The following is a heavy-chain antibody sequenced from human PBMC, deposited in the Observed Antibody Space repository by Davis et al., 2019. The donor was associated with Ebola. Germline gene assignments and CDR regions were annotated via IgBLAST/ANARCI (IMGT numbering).Heavy chain of an antibody. V-gene: IGHV1-18*01. CDR1: GYTFTSYG. CDR3: ARAGNDYGDNYYYYYMDV. CDR2: ISAYNGNT. Sequence: ASVKVSCKASGYTFTSYGISWVRQAPGQGLEWMGWISAYNGNTNYAQKFQGRVTMTRDTSISTAYMELSRLRSDDTAVYYCARAGNDYGDNYYYYYMDVWGKGTTVTVSS. D-gene: IGHD4-17*01. J-gene: IGHJ6*03.